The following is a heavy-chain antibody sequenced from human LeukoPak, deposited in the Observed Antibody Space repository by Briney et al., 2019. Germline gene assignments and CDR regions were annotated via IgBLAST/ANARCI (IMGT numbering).Heavy chain of an antibody. CDR2: ISSSSSYI. D-gene: IGHD3-10*01. CDR1: GFTFSSYS. V-gene: IGHV3-21*01. J-gene: IGHJ4*02. Sequence: PGGSLRLSCAASGFTFSSYSMNWVRQAPGKGLEWVPSISSSSSYIYYADSVKGRFTISRDNAKNSLYLQMNSLRAEDTAVYYCARLNMVRGVNYFDYWGQGTLVTVSS. CDR3: ARLNMVRGVNYFDY.